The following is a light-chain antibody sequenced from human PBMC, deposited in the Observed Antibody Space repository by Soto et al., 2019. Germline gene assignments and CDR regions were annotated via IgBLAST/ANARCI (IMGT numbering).Light chain of an antibody. CDR3: SSYTSYTTLWV. CDR2: GVS. V-gene: IGLV2-14*01. Sequence: QSVLTQPASVSVSPGQSITISCTGTGSDIGNYNYVSWYQQHPGKAPKLMIYGVSNRPSGVSNRFSGSKSGNAASLTISGLQAEDEADYYCSSYTSYTTLWVFGGGTKVTVL. CDR1: GSDIGNYNY. J-gene: IGLJ3*02.